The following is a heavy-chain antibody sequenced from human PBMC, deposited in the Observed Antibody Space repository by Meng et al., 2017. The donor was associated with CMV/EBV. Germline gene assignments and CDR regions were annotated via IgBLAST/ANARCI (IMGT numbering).Heavy chain of an antibody. CDR2: IYSGCTT. V-gene: IGHV3-66*02. Sequence: ETLSLTCAASGFTVSSNYMSWVRQAPGKGLEWVSVIYSGCTTYYADSVKGRFTISRDNSKNTLYLQMNSLRAEDTAVYYCARAAMVRGGLYWGQGTLVTVSS. J-gene: IGHJ4*02. D-gene: IGHD3-10*01. CDR3: ARAAMVRGGLY. CDR1: GFTVSSNY.